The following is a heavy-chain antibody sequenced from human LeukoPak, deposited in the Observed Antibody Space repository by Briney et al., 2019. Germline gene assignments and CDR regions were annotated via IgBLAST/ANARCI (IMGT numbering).Heavy chain of an antibody. V-gene: IGHV1-46*01. J-gene: IGHJ6*03. CDR1: GYTFTSYY. D-gene: IGHD6-19*01. Sequence: ASVKVSCKASGYTFTSYYMHWVRQAPGQGLEWMGIINPSGGSTSYAQKFQGRVTMTRDMSTSTVYMELSSLGSEDTAVYYCARVLWYSSSWYSSGWYGYMDVWGKGTTVTVSS. CDR3: ARVLWYSSSWYSSGWYGYMDV. CDR2: INPSGGST.